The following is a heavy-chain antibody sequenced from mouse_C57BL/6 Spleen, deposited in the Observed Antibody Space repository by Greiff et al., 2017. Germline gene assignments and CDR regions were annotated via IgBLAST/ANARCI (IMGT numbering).Heavy chain of an antibody. CDR1: GYAFTNYL. J-gene: IGHJ3*01. Sequence: QVQLQQSGAELVRPGTSVKVSCKASGYAFTNYLIEWVKQRPGQGLEWIGVINPGSGGTNYTEKFKGKAKLTADKSSSTAYMQLSSLTSENSAVYFCERGNGDRSGGFAYWGQGTLVTVSA. CDR3: ERGNGDRSGGFAY. V-gene: IGHV1-54*01. D-gene: IGHD3-2*02. CDR2: INPGSGGT.